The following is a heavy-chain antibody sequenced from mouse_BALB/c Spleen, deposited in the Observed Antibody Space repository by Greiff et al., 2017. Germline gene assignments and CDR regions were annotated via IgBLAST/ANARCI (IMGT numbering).Heavy chain of an antibody. J-gene: IGHJ3*01. Sequence: VQLQQSGPELVKPGASVKISCKASGYTFTDYNMHWVKQSHGKSLEWIGYIYPYNGGTGYNQKFKSKATLTVDNSSSTAYMELRSLTSEDSAVYYCARGGRRAWFAYWGQGTLVTVSA. CDR1: GYTFTDYN. CDR2: IYPYNGGT. CDR3: ARGGRRAWFAY. V-gene: IGHV1S29*02.